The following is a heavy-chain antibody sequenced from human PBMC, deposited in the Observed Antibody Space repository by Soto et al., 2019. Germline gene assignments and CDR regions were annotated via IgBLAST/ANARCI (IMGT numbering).Heavy chain of an antibody. Sequence: SETLSLTCTVSGGSISSSRCHWGWIRQPPGKGLEWIASIKYSGTTFYNPSLKSRVTLSVDTSKNQFALKLSSVTAAETAVYYCARGPSGDKVDYWGQGALVTVS. CDR1: GGSISSSRCH. CDR2: IKYSGTT. D-gene: IGHD7-27*01. J-gene: IGHJ4*02. CDR3: ARGPSGDKVDY. V-gene: IGHV4-39*01.